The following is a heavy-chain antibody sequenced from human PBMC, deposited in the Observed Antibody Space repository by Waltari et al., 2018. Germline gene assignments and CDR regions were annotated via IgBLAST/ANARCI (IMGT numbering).Heavy chain of an antibody. V-gene: IGHV3-7*01. CDR1: GLTLSNYW. J-gene: IGHJ3*02. D-gene: IGHD3-22*01. CDR2: IMTDGREE. Sequence: EVPLVESGGGLVQPGGALGLSGPASGLTLSNYWMIWVRQAPGKGPEWVANIMTDGREEYYVDSVRGRFTISRDNAKNSLYLQMNSLRPEDTAVYYCVRDQWFAFDIWGQGTMVTVSS. CDR3: VRDQWFAFDI.